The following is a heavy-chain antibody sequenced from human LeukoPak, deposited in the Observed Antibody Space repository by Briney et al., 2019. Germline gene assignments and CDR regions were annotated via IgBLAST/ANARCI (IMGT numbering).Heavy chain of an antibody. D-gene: IGHD3-10*01. Sequence: AGGSLRLSCAASGFTFSSYSMNWVRQAPGKGLEWVSYISSSSSTIYYADSVKGRFTISRDNAKNSLYLQMNSLRAEDTAVYYCAKAHYGSGSKYFDYWGQGTLVTVSS. CDR2: ISSSSSTI. CDR3: AKAHYGSGSKYFDY. J-gene: IGHJ4*02. V-gene: IGHV3-48*04. CDR1: GFTFSSYS.